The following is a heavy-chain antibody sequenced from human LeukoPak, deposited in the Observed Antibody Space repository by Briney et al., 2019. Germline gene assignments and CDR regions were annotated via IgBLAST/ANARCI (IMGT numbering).Heavy chain of an antibody. CDR3: ARHNYDSSGYYRWLGY. D-gene: IGHD3-22*01. V-gene: IGHV4-34*01. J-gene: IGHJ4*02. Sequence: SETLSLTCAVYGGSFSGYYWSWIRQPPGKGLEWTGEISHSGSTNYNPSLKSRATISVDTSKNQFSLKLSSVTAADTAVYYCARHNYDSSGYYRWLGYWGQGTLVTVSS. CDR2: ISHSGST. CDR1: GGSFSGYY.